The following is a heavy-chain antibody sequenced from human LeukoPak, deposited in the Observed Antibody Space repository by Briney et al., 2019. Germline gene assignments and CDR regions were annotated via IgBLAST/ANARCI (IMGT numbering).Heavy chain of an antibody. CDR2: IYYSGST. Sequence: SETLSLTCTVSGGSISSSSYYWGWIRQPPGKGLEWIGSIYYSGSTYYNPSLKSRVTISVDTSKNQFSLKLSSVTAADTAVYYCARDRAAAGPGHLDYWGQGTLVTVSS. CDR1: GGSISSSSYY. CDR3: ARDRAAAGPGHLDY. J-gene: IGHJ4*02. V-gene: IGHV4-39*07. D-gene: IGHD6-13*01.